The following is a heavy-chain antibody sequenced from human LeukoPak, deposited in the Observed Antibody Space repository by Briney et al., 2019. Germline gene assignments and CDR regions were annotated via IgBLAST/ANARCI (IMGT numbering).Heavy chain of an antibody. CDR2: IDTYGSDT. CDR3: VRGGSSNFF. V-gene: IGHV3-74*01. D-gene: IGHD2-2*01. J-gene: IGHJ4*02. Sequence: GGSLRLSCAASGFTFSSYWMHWVRQARGKGLVGVSYIDTYGSDTNYADSVKGRFTISRDNAKNTLYRQMNSLRAEDTAVYYCVRGGSSNFFWGQGTQVTVSS. CDR1: GFTFSSYW.